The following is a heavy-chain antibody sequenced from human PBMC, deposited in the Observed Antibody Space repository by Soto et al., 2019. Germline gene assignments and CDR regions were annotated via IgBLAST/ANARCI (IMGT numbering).Heavy chain of an antibody. CDR3: AHRALVYYDILTGYYKGVDYFDY. D-gene: IGHD3-9*01. CDR2: IYWNDDK. Sequence: SGPTLVKPTQTLTLTCTFSGFSLSTSGVGVGWIRQPPGKALEWLALIYWNDDKRYSPTLKSRLTITKDTSKNPVVLKTTTMDPVDTATYYCAHRALVYYDILTGYYKGVDYFDYWGQEPWSPSPQ. J-gene: IGHJ4*01. CDR1: GFSLSTSGVG. V-gene: IGHV2-5*01.